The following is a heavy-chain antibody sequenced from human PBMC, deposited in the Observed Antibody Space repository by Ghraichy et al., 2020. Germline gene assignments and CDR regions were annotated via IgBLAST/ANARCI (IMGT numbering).Heavy chain of an antibody. CDR1: GGSIYSGGFS. CDR2: IYHSGTT. J-gene: IGHJ2*01. Sequence: SETLSLTCAVSGGSIYSGGFSWSWIRQPPGKGLEWVGYIYHSGTTYYNPSVESRVTISVDRSKNHFSLKLISVTAADTAVYYCAGSMVSGRWGDWYFDLWGRGTLVTVSS. CDR3: AGSMVSGRWGDWYFDL. V-gene: IGHV4-30-2*01. D-gene: IGHD2-8*01.